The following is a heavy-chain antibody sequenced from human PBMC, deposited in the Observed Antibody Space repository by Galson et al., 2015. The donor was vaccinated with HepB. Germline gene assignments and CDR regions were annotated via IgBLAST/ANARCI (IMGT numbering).Heavy chain of an antibody. Sequence: SLRLSCAGSGLPLTFYAMNWVRQAPGKGLEWVAGISRSGDSTYYADTVQGRFTISRDNSGNMLYLQMNSLRAEDTAVYYCAKVHHADAGSWPYSYDYGMDVWGQGTLVTVSS. J-gene: IGHJ6*02. CDR3: AKVHHADAGSWPYSYDYGMDV. D-gene: IGHD6-13*01. V-gene: IGHV3-23*01. CDR2: ISRSGDST. CDR1: GLPLTFYA.